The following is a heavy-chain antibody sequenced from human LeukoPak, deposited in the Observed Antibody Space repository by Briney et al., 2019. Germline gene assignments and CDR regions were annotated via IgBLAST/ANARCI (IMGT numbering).Heavy chain of an antibody. D-gene: IGHD4-17*01. CDR1: GFTFSDYY. J-gene: IGHJ4*02. V-gene: IGHV3-11*01. CDR2: ISSSGSTI. CDR3: ARDPTTVTTNFDY. Sequence: GGSLRLSCAASGFTFSDYYMSWIRQAPGKGLEWVSYISSSGSTIYYADSVKGRFTISRDNAKNSLYPQMNSLRAEDTAVYYCARDPTTVTTNFDYWGQGTLVTVPS.